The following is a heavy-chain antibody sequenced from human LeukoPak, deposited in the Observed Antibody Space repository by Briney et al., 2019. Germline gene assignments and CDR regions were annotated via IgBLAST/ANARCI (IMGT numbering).Heavy chain of an antibody. CDR1: GFTFSSYG. Sequence: GGSLRLSCAASGFTFSSYGMHWVRQAPGKGLEWVAVISYDGSNKYYADSVKGRFTISRDNSKNTLYLQMNSLRAEDTAVYYCARFRLVSGYYYSPDAFDIWGQGTMVTVSS. D-gene: IGHD3-22*01. CDR3: ARFRLVSGYYYSPDAFDI. CDR2: ISYDGSNK. J-gene: IGHJ3*02. V-gene: IGHV3-30*03.